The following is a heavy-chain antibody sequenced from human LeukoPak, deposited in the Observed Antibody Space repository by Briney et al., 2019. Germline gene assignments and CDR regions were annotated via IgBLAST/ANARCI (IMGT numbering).Heavy chain of an antibody. CDR1: GFTFSSYW. CDR2: IKQDGSEK. D-gene: IGHD1-1*01. CDR3: ARDRGVSRNWNDASWFDP. J-gene: IGHJ5*02. V-gene: IGHV3-7*01. Sequence: QPGGSLRLSCAASGFTFSSYWMSWVRQAPGKGLEWVANIKQDGSEKYYVDSVKGRFTISRDNAKNSLYLQMNSLRAEDTAVYYCARDRGVSRNWNDASWFDPWGQGTLVTVSS.